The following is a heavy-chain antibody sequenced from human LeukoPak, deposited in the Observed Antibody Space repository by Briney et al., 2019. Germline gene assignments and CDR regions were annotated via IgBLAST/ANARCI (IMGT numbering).Heavy chain of an antibody. D-gene: IGHD3-16*02. CDR3: ARGIPGRSIDY. CDR1: GGSFSGYY. J-gene: IGHJ4*02. V-gene: IGHV4-34*01. CDR2: INHSGST. Sequence: SETLSLTCAVYGGSFSGYYWSWIRQPPGKGLEWIGEINHSGSTNYYPSLKSRVTISVDTSKNQFSLRLTSVTAADTAVYYCARGIPGRSIDYWGQGTLVTVSS.